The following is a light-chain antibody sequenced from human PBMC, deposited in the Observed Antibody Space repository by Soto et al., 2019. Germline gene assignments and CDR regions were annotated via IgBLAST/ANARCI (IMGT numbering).Light chain of an antibody. CDR2: GSS. J-gene: IGKJ1*01. V-gene: IGKV3-20*01. CDR1: QSVSSSY. CDR3: QQYHNLWT. Sequence: IVLTQSPGTLSLSPGERATLSCRASQSVSSSYLAWYQQKPGQAPRLLIYGSSSRATCIPDRFSGSGSGTDFTLTSSSLQAEDFALYYCQQYHNLWTXGQGTKVDIK.